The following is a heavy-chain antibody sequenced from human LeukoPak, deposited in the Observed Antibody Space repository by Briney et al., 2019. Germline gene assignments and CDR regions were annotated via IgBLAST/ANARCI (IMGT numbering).Heavy chain of an antibody. J-gene: IGHJ6*03. CDR3: ARGSLGHYDFWSGYYSHYYYYYMDV. Sequence: SETLSLTCAVYGGSFSGYYWSWIRQPPGKGLEWIGEINHSGSTNYNPSLKSRVTISVDTSKNQFSLKLGSVTAADTAVYYCARGSLGHYDFWSGYYSHYYYYYMDVWGKGTTVTVSS. CDR2: INHSGST. V-gene: IGHV4-34*01. D-gene: IGHD3-3*01. CDR1: GGSFSGYY.